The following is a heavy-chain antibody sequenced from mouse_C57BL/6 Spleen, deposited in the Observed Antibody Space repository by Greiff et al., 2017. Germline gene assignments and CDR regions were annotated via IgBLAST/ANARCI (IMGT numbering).Heavy chain of an antibody. CDR2: IYPSDSET. D-gene: IGHD1-1*02. CDR3: ARRGNYAMDY. CDR1: GYTFTSYW. V-gene: IGHV1-61*01. J-gene: IGHJ4*01. Sequence: VQLQQPGAELVRPGSSVKLSCKASGYTFTSYWMDWVKQRPGQGLEWIGNIYPSDSETHYNQKFKDKATLTVDKSSSTAYMQLSSLTSEDSAVYCCARRGNYAMDYWGQGTSVTVSS.